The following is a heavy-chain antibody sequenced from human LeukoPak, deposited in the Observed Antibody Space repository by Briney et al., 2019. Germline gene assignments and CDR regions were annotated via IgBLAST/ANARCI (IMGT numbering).Heavy chain of an antibody. V-gene: IGHV4-38-2*02. CDR2: IYHSGST. Sequence: PSETLSLTCAVSGYSISSGYYWGWIRQPPGKGLEWIGSIYHSGSTYYNPSLKSRVTISVDTSKNQFSLKLSSVTAADTAVYYCARDFDWLPSYFDYWGQGTLVTVSS. D-gene: IGHD3-9*01. CDR3: ARDFDWLPSYFDY. CDR1: GYSISSGYY. J-gene: IGHJ4*02.